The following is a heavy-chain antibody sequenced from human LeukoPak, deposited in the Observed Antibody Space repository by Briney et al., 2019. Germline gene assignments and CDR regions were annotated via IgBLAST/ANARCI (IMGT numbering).Heavy chain of an antibody. CDR2: INTDGSST. CDR1: GFTFSCYW. V-gene: IGHV3-74*01. J-gene: IGHJ3*02. Sequence: GGSLRLSCAASGFTFSCYWMHWVHQAPGKGMVWVSRINTDGSSTSYADSVKGRFTIFRDNAKNTLYLQMNSLRAEDTAVYYCARGVVLNAFDIWGQGTMVTVSS. D-gene: IGHD2-15*01. CDR3: ARGVVLNAFDI.